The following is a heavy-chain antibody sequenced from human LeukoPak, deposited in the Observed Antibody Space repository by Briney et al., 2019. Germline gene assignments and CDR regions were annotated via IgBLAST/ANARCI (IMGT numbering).Heavy chain of an antibody. CDR2: IYYSGST. V-gene: IGHV4-59*01. D-gene: IGHD2-2*01. Sequence: SETLSLTGTVSGGSISSYYWSWIRQPPGKGLEGIGYIYYSGSTNYNPSLKSRVTISVDTSKNQFSLKLSSVTAADTAVYYCARVNGTSWNYYYGMDVWGQGTTVTVSS. CDR1: GGSISSYY. J-gene: IGHJ6*02. CDR3: ARVNGTSWNYYYGMDV.